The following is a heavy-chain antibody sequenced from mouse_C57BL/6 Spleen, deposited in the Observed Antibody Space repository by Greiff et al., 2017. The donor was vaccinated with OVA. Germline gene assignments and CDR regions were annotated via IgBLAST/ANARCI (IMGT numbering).Heavy chain of an antibody. CDR1: GYTFTSYW. CDR3: ARNGYYVLYYAMDY. D-gene: IGHD2-3*01. CDR2: IYPSDSET. J-gene: IGHJ4*01. V-gene: IGHV1-61*01. Sequence: VQLQQPGAELVRPGSSVKLSCKASGYTFTSYWMDWVKQRPGQGLEWIGNIYPSDSETHYNQKFKDKATLTVDKSSSTAYMQLSSLTSEDSAVYYCARNGYYVLYYAMDYWGQGTSVTVSS.